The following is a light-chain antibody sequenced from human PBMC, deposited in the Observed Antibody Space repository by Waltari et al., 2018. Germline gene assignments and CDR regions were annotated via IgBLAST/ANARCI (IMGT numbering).Light chain of an antibody. V-gene: IGLV2-23*01. Sequence: QSALPQPASVSGSPGQSIPISCPGTSSAVGTYNFSSCYQQNPGKAPKLMIYEGNKRPSGVSNRFSGSKAGNTASLTISGLQAEDEADYYCYSYAGSGTWVFGGGTKLTVL. CDR3: YSYAGSGTWV. J-gene: IGLJ3*02. CDR1: SSAVGTYNF. CDR2: EGN.